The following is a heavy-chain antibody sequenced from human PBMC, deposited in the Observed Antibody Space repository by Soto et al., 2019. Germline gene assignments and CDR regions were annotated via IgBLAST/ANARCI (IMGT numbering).Heavy chain of an antibody. J-gene: IGHJ5*02. CDR1: GGSFSGYY. V-gene: IGHV4-34*01. CDR3: ARDVVATNRFDP. D-gene: IGHD2-15*01. CDR2: INHSGST. Sequence: QVQLQQWGAGLLKPSETLSLTCAVYGGSFSGYYWRWIRQPPGKGLEWIGEINHSGSTNYNPTRKSRVTISVDKSKIQFLLKLSYVTAADTAVYYCARDVVATNRFDPWGQGTLVTVSS.